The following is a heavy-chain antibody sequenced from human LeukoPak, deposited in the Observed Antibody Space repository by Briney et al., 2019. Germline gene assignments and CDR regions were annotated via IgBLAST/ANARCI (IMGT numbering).Heavy chain of an antibody. CDR1: GFTVSSSY. CDR3: ARDLIVGGNHDAFDI. CDR2: IYSGGTT. J-gene: IGHJ3*02. D-gene: IGHD1-26*01. Sequence: GGSLRLSCSASGFTVSSSYMSWGRQAPGKGLEWVSVIYSGGTTYYADSVKGRFTISRDNSKNTLYLQMNSLRAEDTAVYYCARDLIVGGNHDAFDIWGQRLMVTVSS. V-gene: IGHV3-53*01.